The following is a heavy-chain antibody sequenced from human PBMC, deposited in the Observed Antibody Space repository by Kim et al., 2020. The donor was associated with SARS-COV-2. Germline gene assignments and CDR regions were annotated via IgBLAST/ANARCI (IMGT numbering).Heavy chain of an antibody. CDR1: RFTVSNSY. V-gene: IGHV3-66*01. Sequence: GGSLRLSCAASRFTVSNSYMSWVRQAPGKGLEWVSVIYSGGSTYYADSVKGRFTISRDNSKNTLYLQMNSLRAEDTAVYYCARESTYSGSGSHLFFDIWGHGTLVTVSS. J-gene: IGHJ4*01. D-gene: IGHD3-10*01. CDR3: ARESTYSGSGSHLFFDI. CDR2: IYSGGST.